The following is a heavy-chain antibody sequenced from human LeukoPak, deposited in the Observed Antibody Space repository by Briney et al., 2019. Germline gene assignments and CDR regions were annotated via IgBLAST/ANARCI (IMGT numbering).Heavy chain of an antibody. CDR3: ARCTASCYANAFDV. D-gene: IGHD2-2*01. Sequence: GGSLRLSCAASGFTFSSYAMSWVRQAPGKGLEWVSAINGDGDATEYADSVKGRFTISRDNSKNTLFVQMNSLRPEDTAVYYCARCTASCYANAFDVWGQGTLLTVSS. CDR2: INGDGDAT. J-gene: IGHJ3*01. V-gene: IGHV3-23*01. CDR1: GFTFSSYA.